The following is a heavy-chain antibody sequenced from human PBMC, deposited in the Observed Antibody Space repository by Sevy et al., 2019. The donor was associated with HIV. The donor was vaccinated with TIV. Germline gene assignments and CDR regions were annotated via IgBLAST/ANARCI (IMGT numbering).Heavy chain of an antibody. CDR1: GGTFSSYA. J-gene: IGHJ4*02. CDR2: IIPIFGTA. D-gene: IGHD6-19*01. V-gene: IGHV1-69*13. Sequence: ASVKVSCKASGGTFSSYAISWVRQAPGQGLEWMGGIIPIFGTANYAQKFQGRVTITADESTSTAYMELSSLRSEDTGVYYCGGRGGGYSSGWSRFDYWGQGTLVTVSS. CDR3: GGRGGGYSSGWSRFDY.